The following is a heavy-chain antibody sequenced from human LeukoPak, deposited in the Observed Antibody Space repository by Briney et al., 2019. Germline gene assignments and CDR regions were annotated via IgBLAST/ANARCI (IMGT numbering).Heavy chain of an antibody. CDR2: ISYDGSYT. CDR1: GLSFNTYA. V-gene: IGHV3-30*04. CDR3: ARALDV. Sequence: GRSLRLSCVDSGLSFNTYAMHWVRQAPGKGLGWVAAISYDGSYTYYRDSVRGRFTISRDNSKNTMYLQMNSLRAEDTAMYYCARALDVWGKGTTVTVSP. J-gene: IGHJ6*04.